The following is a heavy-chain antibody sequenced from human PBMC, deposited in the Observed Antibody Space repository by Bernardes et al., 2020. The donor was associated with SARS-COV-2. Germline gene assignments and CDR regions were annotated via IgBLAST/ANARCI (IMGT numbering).Heavy chain of an antibody. CDR1: DGSISSTSYY. D-gene: IGHD4-17*01. J-gene: IGHJ5*02. CDR3: ASQTTVTTFDASWFDP. V-gene: IGHV4-39*01. Sequence: SETLSLTCIVSDGSISSTSYYWGWIRQPPGKGLEWIGSFYYSGSTYYNPSLKSRVTISVDTSKNQFSLKLSPVTAADTAVYYCASQTTVTTFDASWFDPWGEGTVGTGSS. CDR2: FYYSGST.